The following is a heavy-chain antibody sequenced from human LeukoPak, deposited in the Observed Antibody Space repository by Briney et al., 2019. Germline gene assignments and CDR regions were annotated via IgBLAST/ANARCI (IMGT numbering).Heavy chain of an antibody. CDR2: ISSSGSTI. D-gene: IGHD1-1*01. CDR1: GFTFSSYE. V-gene: IGHV3-48*03. J-gene: IGHJ4*02. CDR3: AKDRYTGTTFGY. Sequence: GGSLRLSCAASGFTFSSYEMNWVRQAPGKGLEWVSYISSSGSTIYYADSVKGRFTISRDNSKNTLYLQMNSLRAEDTAVYYCAKDRYTGTTFGYWGQGTLVTVSS.